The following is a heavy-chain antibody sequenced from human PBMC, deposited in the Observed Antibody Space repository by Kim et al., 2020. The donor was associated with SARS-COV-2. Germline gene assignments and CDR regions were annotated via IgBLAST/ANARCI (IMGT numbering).Heavy chain of an antibody. V-gene: IGHV4-39*07. D-gene: IGHD3-10*01. CDR2: IYYSGST. CDR3: ARDWGGEYNWFDP. J-gene: IGHJ5*02. CDR1: GGSISSSSYY. Sequence: SETLSLTCTVSGGSISSSSYYWGWIRQPPGKGLEWIGSIYYSGSTYYNPSLKSRVTISVDTSKNQFSLKLSSVTAADTAVYYCARDWGGEYNWFDPWGQGTLVTVSS.